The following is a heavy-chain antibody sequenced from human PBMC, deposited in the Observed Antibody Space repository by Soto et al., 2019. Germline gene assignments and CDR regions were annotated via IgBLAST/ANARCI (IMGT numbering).Heavy chain of an antibody. CDR1: GYTFTSYG. J-gene: IGHJ4*02. V-gene: IGHV1-18*04. CDR2: ISTYNGDT. Sequence: QVYLVQSGAEVKKPGASVKVSCKASGYTFTSYGFSWVRQAPGQGCEWMGWISTYNGDTNYAQKFQGRVTMTTDTSTNTVYMELRSLRSDDTAVYYCARSHNYFDAWGQGTLVTVSS. CDR3: ARSHNYFDA.